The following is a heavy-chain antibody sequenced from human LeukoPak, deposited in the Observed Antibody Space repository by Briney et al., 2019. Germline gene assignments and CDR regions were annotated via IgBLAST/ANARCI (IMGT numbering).Heavy chain of an antibody. J-gene: IGHJ3*02. D-gene: IGHD2-15*01. CDR1: GGSISSSSYY. V-gene: IGHV4-39*01. Sequence: SETLSLTCTVSGGSISSSSYYWGWIRQPPGKGLEWIGSIYYSGSTYYNPSLKSRVPISVDTSKNQFSLKLTSVTAADTAVYYCARVRSGHSLIDAFAIWGQGTMVTVSS. CDR3: ARVRSGHSLIDAFAI. CDR2: IYYSGST.